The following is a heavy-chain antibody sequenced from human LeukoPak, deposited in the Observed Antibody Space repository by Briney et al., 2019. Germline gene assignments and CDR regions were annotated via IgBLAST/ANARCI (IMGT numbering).Heavy chain of an antibody. V-gene: IGHV3-21*01. D-gene: IGHD3-9*01. CDR3: ARGGGTNSRYDILTGYYRYYFDY. Sequence: PGGSLRLSCAASGFTFSSYSMNWVRQAPGKGLEWVSSISSSSSYIYYADSVKGRFTISRDNAKNSLYLQMNSLRAEDTGVYYCARGGGTNSRYDILTGYYRYYFDYWGQGTLVTVSS. J-gene: IGHJ4*02. CDR1: GFTFSSYS. CDR2: ISSSSSYI.